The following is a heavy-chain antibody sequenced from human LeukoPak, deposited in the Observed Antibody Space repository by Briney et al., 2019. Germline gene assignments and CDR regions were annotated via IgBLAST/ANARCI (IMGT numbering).Heavy chain of an antibody. CDR3: ASLESRITMIVVPD. J-gene: IGHJ4*02. CDR1: GGSISSYY. CDR2: INHSGST. V-gene: IGHV4-34*01. D-gene: IGHD3-22*01. Sequence: SETLSLTCTVSGGSISSYYWSWIRQPPGKGLEWIGEINHSGSTNYNPSLKSRVTISVDTSKNQFSLKLSSVTAADTAVYYCASLESRITMIVVPDWGQGTLVTVSS.